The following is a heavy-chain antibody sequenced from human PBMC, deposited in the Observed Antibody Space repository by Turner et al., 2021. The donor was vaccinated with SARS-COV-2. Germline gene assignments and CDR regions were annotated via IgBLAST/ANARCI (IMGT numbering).Heavy chain of an antibody. J-gene: IGHJ4*02. D-gene: IGHD6-19*01. Sequence: EVPLLESGGGLVQHGGSLGLSCAASGFTFSSYAMTWVRQAPGKGLEWVSSITGSADITHYADSVKGRFTISRDNSKNTLHLQMNSLRAEDTAIYYCAKDREGTGADYFDYWGQGTLVTVSS. CDR2: ITGSADIT. V-gene: IGHV3-23*01. CDR1: GFTFSSYA. CDR3: AKDREGTGADYFDY.